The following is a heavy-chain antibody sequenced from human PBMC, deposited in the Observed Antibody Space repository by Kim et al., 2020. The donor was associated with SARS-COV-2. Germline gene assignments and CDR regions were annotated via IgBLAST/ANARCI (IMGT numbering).Heavy chain of an antibody. CDR2: INPNGGAT. V-gene: IGHV1-2*02. D-gene: IGHD2-15*01. CDR1: GYTFTNYF. CDR3: ARDRGPLRICAGGSCYSDGYCDV. J-gene: IGHJ4*02. Sequence: ASVKVSCKASGYTFTNYFIHWVRQAPGQGLEWMGWINPNGGATHYAQNFRGMITVTRDTSITTAYMELSWLTSDDTALYYCARDRGPLRICAGGSCYSDGYCDVWGQGTLVTVSS.